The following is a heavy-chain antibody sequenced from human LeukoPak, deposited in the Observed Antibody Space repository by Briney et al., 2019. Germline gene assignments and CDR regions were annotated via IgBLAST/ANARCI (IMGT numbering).Heavy chain of an antibody. CDR3: ARYNWNDADAFDI. D-gene: IGHD1-1*01. Sequence: PSETLSLTCTVSGGSVSSGSYYWSWIRQPPGNGLEWIGYIYYSGSTNYYPSLKSRVTISVDTSKNQFSLKLSSVTAADTAVYYCARYNWNDADAFDIWGQGTMVTVSS. CDR2: IYYSGST. J-gene: IGHJ3*02. V-gene: IGHV4-61*01. CDR1: GGSVSSGSYY.